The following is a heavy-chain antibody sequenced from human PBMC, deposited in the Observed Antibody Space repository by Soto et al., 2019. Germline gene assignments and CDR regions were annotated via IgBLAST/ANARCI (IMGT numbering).Heavy chain of an antibody. Sequence: QVQLVQSGAEVKKPGSSVKVSCKASGGTFSSYAISWVRQAPGQGLEWMGGIIPIFGTANYAQKLQGRVTMTTDTSTSTAYMELRSLRSDDTAVYYCATTPGDSSVPWGQGTMVTVSS. V-gene: IGHV1-69*06. D-gene: IGHD6-25*01. CDR2: IIPIFGTA. J-gene: IGHJ3*01. CDR1: GGTFSSYA. CDR3: ATTPGDSSVP.